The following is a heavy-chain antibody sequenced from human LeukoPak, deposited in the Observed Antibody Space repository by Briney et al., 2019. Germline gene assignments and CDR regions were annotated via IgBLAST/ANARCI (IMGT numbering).Heavy chain of an antibody. CDR1: GFTFSSYG. CDR2: IWYDGSNK. Sequence: GGSLRLSCAASGFTFSSYGMHWVRQAPGKGLEWVAVIWYDGSNKYYADSVKGRFTISRDNSKNTLYLQMNSLRAEDTAVYYCAKELRFLEWLLFPIGAQGNDGWGQGNKVNGFS. J-gene: IGHJ6*02. D-gene: IGHD3-3*01. CDR3: AKELRFLEWLLFPIGAQGNDG. V-gene: IGHV3-33*06.